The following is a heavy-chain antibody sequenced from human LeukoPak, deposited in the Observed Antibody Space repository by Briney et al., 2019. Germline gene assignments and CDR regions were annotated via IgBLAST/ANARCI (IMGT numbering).Heavy chain of an antibody. D-gene: IGHD3-3*01. J-gene: IGHJ4*02. V-gene: IGHV1-8*01. CDR2: MNPNSGNT. Sequence: ASVKVSCKASGYTFTSYDINWVRQATGQGLEWMGWMNPNSGNTGYAQKFQGRVTMTRNTSISTAYMELSSLRSEDTAVYYCARGRDFWSAYGFDYWGQGTLVTVSS. CDR1: GYTFTSYD. CDR3: ARGRDFWSAYGFDY.